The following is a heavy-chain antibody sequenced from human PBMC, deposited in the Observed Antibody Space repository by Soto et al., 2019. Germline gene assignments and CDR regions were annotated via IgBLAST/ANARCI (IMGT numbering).Heavy chain of an antibody. V-gene: IGHV3-30*18. CDR3: AKEGHTSGRCGCFNI. CDR1: GFTLSSSV. Sequence: GGSLRLSCEASGFTLSSSVMHWVRQAPGKGLEWLSVISVDGRNDLHAGAVKGRFTISRDISKNVVYLQMNDLRPDDTAMYFCAKEGHTSGRCGCFNIWGQGTMVTVSS. D-gene: IGHD6-19*01. CDR2: ISVDGRND. J-gene: IGHJ3*02.